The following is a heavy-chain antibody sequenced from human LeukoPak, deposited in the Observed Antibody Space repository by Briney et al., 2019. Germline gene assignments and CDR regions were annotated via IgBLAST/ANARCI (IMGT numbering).Heavy chain of an antibody. CDR3: ARLRREESAYSDY. D-gene: IGHD2-21*01. J-gene: IGHJ4*02. Sequence: GESLKISFKGSGYRFTSYWIGWVRPMPGKGLEWMGIIYPGDSDTRYSPSFQGQVTISADKSISTAYLQWSSLKASDTAMYYCARLRREESAYSDYWGQGTLVTVSS. CDR1: GYRFTSYW. V-gene: IGHV5-51*01. CDR2: IYPGDSDT.